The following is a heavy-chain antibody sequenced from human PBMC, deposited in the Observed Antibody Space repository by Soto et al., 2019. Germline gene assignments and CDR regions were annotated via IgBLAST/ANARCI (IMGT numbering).Heavy chain of an antibody. Sequence: SETLSLTCSVSGGSIDLYYWSWIRQSPGKRLEWIGHIYYSGSTKYSPSLKSRVTISIEASRKQFSLKLRSVTAADTAVYYCARLGRSEGSADKASGQNWFDPWGQGTLVTVSS. CDR1: GGSIDLYY. CDR3: ARLGRSEGSADKASGQNWFDP. V-gene: IGHV4-59*01. CDR2: IYYSGST. J-gene: IGHJ5*02. D-gene: IGHD2-2*01.